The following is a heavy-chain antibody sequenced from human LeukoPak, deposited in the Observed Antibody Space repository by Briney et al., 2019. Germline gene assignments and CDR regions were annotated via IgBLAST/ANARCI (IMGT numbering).Heavy chain of an antibody. Sequence: GGSLRLSCSASGFTFRTYAMAWVRQAPGKGLEWVSAISGSGGSTYYADSVKGRFTISRDNSKNTLYLQMNSLRAEDTAVYYCAKDPPRTYYYGSGSYWGQGTLVTVSS. CDR3: AKDPPRTYYYGSGSY. V-gene: IGHV3-23*01. D-gene: IGHD3-10*01. CDR2: ISGSGGST. J-gene: IGHJ4*02. CDR1: GFTFRTYA.